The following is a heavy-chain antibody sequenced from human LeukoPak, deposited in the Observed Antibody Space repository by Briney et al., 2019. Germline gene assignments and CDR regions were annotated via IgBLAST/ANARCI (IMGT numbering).Heavy chain of an antibody. V-gene: IGHV3-7*01. Sequence: GGSLRLSCAASGLTLSRYWMTWVRQAPEKGLEWVANINQEGNKKYYVDSVKGRFTISRDNAKNSLYLQMNSLRVEDTAVYYCAREDCSGGSCYFFWGQGTLVTVSS. CDR3: AREDCSGGSCYFF. D-gene: IGHD2-15*01. CDR2: INQEGNKK. CDR1: GLTLSRYW. J-gene: IGHJ4*02.